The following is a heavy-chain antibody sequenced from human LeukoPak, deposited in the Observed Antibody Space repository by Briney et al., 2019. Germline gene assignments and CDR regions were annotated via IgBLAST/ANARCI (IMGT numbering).Heavy chain of an antibody. J-gene: IGHJ6*02. CDR2: IYTSGST. CDR3: ARDRPVFSGSPYYYGMDV. V-gene: IGHV4-4*07. CDR1: GGSISGYY. Sequence: PSETLSLTCTVSGGSISGYYWSWIRQPAGKGLEWIGRIYTSGSTNYNPSLKSRVTMSVDTSKNQFSLKLSSVTAADTAVYYCARDRPVFSGSPYYYGMDVWGQGTTVTVSS. D-gene: IGHD1-26*01.